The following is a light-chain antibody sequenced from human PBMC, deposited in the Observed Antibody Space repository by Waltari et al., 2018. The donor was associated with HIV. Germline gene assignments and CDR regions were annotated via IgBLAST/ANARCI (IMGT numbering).Light chain of an antibody. J-gene: IGKJ4*01. CDR3: QQYYSLPPT. CDR2: WAS. V-gene: IGKV4-1*01. CDR1: RTVLYDSNNQNY. Sequence: DIVMTQSPDSLAVPLGERATINCRSSRTVLYDSNNQNYLAWYQQKPGQPPRVLIYWASTRAVGVPDRFSGSGSGTDFSLTISGQQADDVALYYCQQYYSLPPTFGGETRVEI.